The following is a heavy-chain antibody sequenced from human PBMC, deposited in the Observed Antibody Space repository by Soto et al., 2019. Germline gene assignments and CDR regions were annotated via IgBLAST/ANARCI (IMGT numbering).Heavy chain of an antibody. CDR3: ARERTYHRSGDDTIYI. Sequence: SETLSLSCTVSGGSLSNYNWNWVRQSAGEGREWIGRIYSNGKEYYNPSLKSRVTMSIDTLNQKVSLRLRSVTASDTSKYYCARERTYHRSGDDTIYIWGLGTMVTVS. J-gene: IGHJ3*02. D-gene: IGHD2-21*01. CDR1: GGSLSNYN. CDR2: IYSNGKE. V-gene: IGHV4-4*07.